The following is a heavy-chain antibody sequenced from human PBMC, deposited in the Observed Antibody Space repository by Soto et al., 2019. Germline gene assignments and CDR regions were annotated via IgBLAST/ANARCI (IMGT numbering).Heavy chain of an antibody. CDR3: AVKLGKYSGEFNY. CDR2: IYSGGST. V-gene: IGHV3-53*01. Sequence: SLRLSCAASGFRVSSNYMNWVRQAPGRGLEWVSVIYSGGSTYYADSVKGRFTISRDNSKSTLYLQMNSLRAEDTAVYYCAVKLGKYSGEFNYWGQGTQVTVSS. CDR1: GFRVSSNY. J-gene: IGHJ4*02. D-gene: IGHD5-12*01.